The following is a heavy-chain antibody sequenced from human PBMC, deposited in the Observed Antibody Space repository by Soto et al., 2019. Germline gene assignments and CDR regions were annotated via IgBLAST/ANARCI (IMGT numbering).Heavy chain of an antibody. Sequence: EVQLVESGGGLVQPGGSLRLSCAASGFAFSNYWMNWARQAPGKGLEWVANIKQDGSEQHYVDSVKGRFTISRDNAKNYLYLQMNSLRAEDTAVYYCGVTTTFDYWGQGALVTVSS. CDR3: GVTTTFDY. J-gene: IGHJ4*02. D-gene: IGHD4-17*01. V-gene: IGHV3-7*01. CDR2: IKQDGSEQ. CDR1: GFAFSNYW.